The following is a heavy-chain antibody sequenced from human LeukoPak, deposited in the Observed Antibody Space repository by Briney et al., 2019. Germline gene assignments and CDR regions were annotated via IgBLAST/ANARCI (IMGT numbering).Heavy chain of an antibody. V-gene: IGHV4-59*08. CDR2: IDVGGAT. D-gene: IGHD1-7*01. CDR1: GGSISSYY. Sequence: SETLSLTCTVSGGSISSYYWSWIRQPPGKGLEWIARIDVGGATNYNPSLKSRVSIAVDPSKNQFSLKVISVTAADTALYFCAGGPSSLELLKTWGQGTLVTVSS. CDR3: AGGPSSLELLKT. J-gene: IGHJ5*02.